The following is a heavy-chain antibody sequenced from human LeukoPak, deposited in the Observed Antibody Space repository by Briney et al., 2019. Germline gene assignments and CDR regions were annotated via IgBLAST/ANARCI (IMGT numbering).Heavy chain of an antibody. Sequence: GASVKVSCKASGYTFTGYYMHWVRQAPGQGLEWMGWINPNSGGTNYAQKLQGRVTMTRDTSISTAHMELSRLRSDDTAVYYCARDGVTMVRGAMFDYWGQGTLVTVSS. V-gene: IGHV1-2*02. CDR3: ARDGVTMVRGAMFDY. J-gene: IGHJ4*02. CDR1: GYTFTGYY. D-gene: IGHD3-10*01. CDR2: INPNSGGT.